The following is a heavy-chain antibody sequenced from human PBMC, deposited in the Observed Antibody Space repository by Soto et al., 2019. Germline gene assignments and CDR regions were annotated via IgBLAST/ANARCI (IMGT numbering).Heavy chain of an antibody. J-gene: IGHJ6*02. CDR3: ARLDYRVYYYYGMDV. CDR1: GYSFTSYW. CDR2: IDPSDSYT. D-gene: IGHD3-10*01. Sequence: GESLKISCKGSGYSFTSYWISWVRQMPGKGLEWMGRIDPSDSYTNYSPSFQGHVTISADKSISTAYLQWSSLKASDTAMYYCARLDYRVYYYYGMDVWGQRTTVTVSS. V-gene: IGHV5-10-1*01.